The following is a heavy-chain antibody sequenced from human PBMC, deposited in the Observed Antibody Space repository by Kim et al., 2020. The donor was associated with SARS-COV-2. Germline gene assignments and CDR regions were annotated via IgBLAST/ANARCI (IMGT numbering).Heavy chain of an antibody. CDR3: ARMKKFGRSGRSWRYYYYYYTMAL. D-gene: IGHD2-15*01. CDR1: GFSLSTSGMC. Sequence: SGPTLVKPTQTLTLTCTFSGFSLSTSGMCVSWIRQPPGKALEWLALIDWDDDKYYSTSLKTRLTISKDTSKNQVVLTMTNMDPVDTATYDWARMKKFGRSGRSWRYYYYYYTMALWGQGTTVTVSS. J-gene: IGHJ6*02. CDR2: IDWDDDK. V-gene: IGHV2-70*01.